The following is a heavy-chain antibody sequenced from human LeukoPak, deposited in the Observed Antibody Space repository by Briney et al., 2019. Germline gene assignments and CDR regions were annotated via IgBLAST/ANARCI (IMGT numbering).Heavy chain of an antibody. D-gene: IGHD4-17*01. CDR3: ARVGRTVYGEIDY. V-gene: IGHV3-74*01. CDR1: GFTFSSYW. CDR2: INTDGSST. Sequence: GGSLRLSCAASGFTFSSYWMHWVRQAPGKGLVWVSRINTDGSSTSYADSVKGRFTISRDNAKNTLYLQMNSLRAEDTAVYYCARVGRTVYGEIDYWGQGTLVTVSS. J-gene: IGHJ4*02.